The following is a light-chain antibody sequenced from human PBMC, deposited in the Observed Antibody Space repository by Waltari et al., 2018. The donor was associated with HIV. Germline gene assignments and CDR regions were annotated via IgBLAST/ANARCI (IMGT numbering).Light chain of an antibody. CDR3: AAWNDRLSGYV. J-gene: IGLJ1*01. CDR2: TNN. Sequence: QYVLTQPPSASGTPGQRVTISCSGSSSHIGSNYVYWYQQLPGTAPKLLIYTNNQRPSGVPDRFSGSKSGTSASLAISGLRSEDEADYYCAAWNDRLSGYVFGTGTKVTV. CDR1: SSHIGSNY. V-gene: IGLV1-47*01.